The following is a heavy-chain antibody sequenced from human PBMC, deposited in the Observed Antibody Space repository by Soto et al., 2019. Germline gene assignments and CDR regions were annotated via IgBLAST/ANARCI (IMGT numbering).Heavy chain of an antibody. CDR1: GYTFTSYY. J-gene: IGHJ4*02. V-gene: IGHV1-46*01. CDR2: INPSGGST. D-gene: IGHD6-25*01. CDR3: ARYLLSPPLRSDNSGYYSLLDY. Sequence: ASVKVSCKASGYTFTSYYMHWVRQAPGQGLEWMGIINPSGGSTSYAQTFQGRVTMTRDTSTSTVYMELSSLRSEDTAVYYCARYLLSPPLRSDNSGYYSLLDYSAQRSSVTV.